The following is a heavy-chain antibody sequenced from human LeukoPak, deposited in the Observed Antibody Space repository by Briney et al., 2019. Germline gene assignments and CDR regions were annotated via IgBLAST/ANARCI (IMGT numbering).Heavy chain of an antibody. CDR2: IRSKASGGTT. D-gene: IGHD5-12*01. J-gene: IGHJ4*02. Sequence: GRSLRLSCTPSGFTFGDYAMSWFRQAPGKGLEWVGFIRSKASGGTTEYAASVKDRLTISRDDSKSIVYLQMNSLKTDDTALYYCARGHSAYDPFDYWGQGTLVTVSS. CDR3: ARGHSAYDPFDY. V-gene: IGHV3-49*03. CDR1: GFTFGDYA.